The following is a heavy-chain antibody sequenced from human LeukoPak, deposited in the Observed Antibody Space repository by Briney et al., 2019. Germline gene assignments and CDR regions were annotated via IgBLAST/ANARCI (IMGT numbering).Heavy chain of an antibody. D-gene: IGHD4-17*01. V-gene: IGHV4-31*03. CDR2: IYYSGST. J-gene: IGHJ4*02. CDR1: GGSISSGGYY. Sequence: SETLSLTCTVSGGSISSGGYYWSWIRQHPGKGLEWIGYIYYSGSTYYNPSLKSRVTISVDTSKNQFSLKLSSVTAADTAVYYCALITSDYGDYAPFDYWGQRTLVTVSS. CDR3: ALITSDYGDYAPFDY.